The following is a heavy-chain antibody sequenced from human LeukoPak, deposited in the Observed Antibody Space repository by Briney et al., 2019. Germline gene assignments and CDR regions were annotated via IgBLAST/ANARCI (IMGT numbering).Heavy chain of an antibody. CDR3: ARETIVGAFYFDY. Sequence: SVKVSCKASGGTFSSYVISWVRQAPGQGLEWMGRIIPIFGIANYAQKFQGRVTITADKSTSTAYMELSSLRSEDTAVYYCARETIVGAFYFDYWGQGTLVTVSS. CDR2: IIPIFGIA. D-gene: IGHD1-26*01. CDR1: GGTFSSYV. J-gene: IGHJ4*02. V-gene: IGHV1-69*04.